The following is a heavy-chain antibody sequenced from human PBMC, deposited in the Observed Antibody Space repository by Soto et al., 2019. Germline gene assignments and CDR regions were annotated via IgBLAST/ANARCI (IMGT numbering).Heavy chain of an antibody. D-gene: IGHD2-2*01. CDR3: TGEPGSATAMRIYKYGMDV. V-gene: IGHV1-69*06. CDR1: GDTFRSYG. Sequence: QVQLLQSGAEAKKPGSSVTVSCKVSGDTFRSYGISWVRQAPGQGLEWMGGIIPIFGTSHYAQKFQGRVTMTAEKSTNTAYMELNSLRFDDTAVYYCTGEPGSATAMRIYKYGMDVWGQGTTITVSS. CDR2: IIPIFGTS. J-gene: IGHJ6*02.